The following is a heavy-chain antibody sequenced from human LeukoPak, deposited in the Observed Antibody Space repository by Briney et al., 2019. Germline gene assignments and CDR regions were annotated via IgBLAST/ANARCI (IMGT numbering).Heavy chain of an antibody. V-gene: IGHV3-7*01. CDR3: SRWQWYSSTWNWYFDL. CDR2: IKQDVSEK. J-gene: IGHJ2*01. D-gene: IGHD6-13*01. Sequence: PGGSLRLSCAASGFTFSSYCMSWLRQAPGKGLEWVANIKQDVSEKYYVDSVKGRFTISRDNAENSLYLQMNSLRAEDTAVYYCSRWQWYSSTWNWYFDLWGRGTLVTVSS. CDR1: GFTFSSYC.